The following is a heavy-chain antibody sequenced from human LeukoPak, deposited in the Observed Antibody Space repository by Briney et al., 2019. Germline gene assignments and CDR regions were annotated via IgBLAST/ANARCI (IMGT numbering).Heavy chain of an antibody. CDR1: RCSFTNYC. Sequence: GAALKTSSWGARCSFTNYCIGWGRQLPGEGLEGMGIIYPGDSDTRYSPSFEGQVTISANNSISTAHLQLSSLKASDTAMYYYGRLGIDTATGWGQGTLVTVSS. V-gene: IGHV5-51*01. D-gene: IGHD5-18*01. CDR2: IYPGDSDT. J-gene: IGHJ4*02. CDR3: GRLGIDTATG.